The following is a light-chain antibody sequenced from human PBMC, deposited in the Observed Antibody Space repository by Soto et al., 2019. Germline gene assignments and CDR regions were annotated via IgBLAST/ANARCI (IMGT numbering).Light chain of an antibody. Sequence: DIQMTQSPSTLSASIGDRVTISCRASQNIGRWLAWYQQKPGTAPKLLIYAASNLHPGVPSRFSGSGSGTDFSLTISSLQPEDFATYYCQQSFSTPLFTFGPGTKVDIK. CDR3: QQSFSTPLFT. J-gene: IGKJ3*01. V-gene: IGKV1-39*01. CDR2: AAS. CDR1: QNIGRW.